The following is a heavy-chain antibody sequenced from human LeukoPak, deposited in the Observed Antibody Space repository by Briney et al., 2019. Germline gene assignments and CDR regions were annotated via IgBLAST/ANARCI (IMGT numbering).Heavy chain of an antibody. CDR1: GFTFSSYA. Sequence: GGSLRLSCAASGFTFSSYAVSWVRQAPGKGLEWVSAISGSGGSTYYADSVKGRFTISRDNSKNTLYLQMNSLRAEDTAVYYCAKVTVFGVVTGGYFDYWGQGTLVTVSS. V-gene: IGHV3-23*01. CDR3: AKVTVFGVVTGGYFDY. J-gene: IGHJ4*02. CDR2: ISGSGGST. D-gene: IGHD3-3*01.